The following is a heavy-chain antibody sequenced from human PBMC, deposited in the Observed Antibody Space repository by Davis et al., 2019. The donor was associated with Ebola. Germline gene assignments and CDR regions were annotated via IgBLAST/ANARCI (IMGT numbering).Heavy chain of an antibody. V-gene: IGHV3-7*01. Sequence: PGGSLRLSCAASGFTFSSYWMSWVRQAPGKGLEWVANIKQDGSEKYYVDSVKGRFTISRDNAKNSLYLQMNSLRAEDTAVYYCASERGGGQLPYTYNWFDPWGQGTLVTVSS. J-gene: IGHJ5*02. CDR2: IKQDGSEK. CDR1: GFTFSSYW. CDR3: ASERGGGQLPYTYNWFDP. D-gene: IGHD2-2*01.